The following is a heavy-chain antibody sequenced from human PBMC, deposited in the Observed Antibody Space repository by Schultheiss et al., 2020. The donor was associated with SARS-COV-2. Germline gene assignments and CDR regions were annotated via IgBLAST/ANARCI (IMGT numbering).Heavy chain of an antibody. Sequence: SQTLSLTCAVYGGSFSGYYWSWIRQPPGKGLEWIGEINHSGSTNYNPSLKSRVTISVDTSKNQFSLKLSSVTAADTAVYYCARVRNYYYGMDVWGQGTTVTVSS. J-gene: IGHJ6*02. CDR2: INHSGST. CDR3: ARVRNYYYGMDV. CDR1: GGSFSGYY. V-gene: IGHV4-34*01. D-gene: IGHD2-21*01.